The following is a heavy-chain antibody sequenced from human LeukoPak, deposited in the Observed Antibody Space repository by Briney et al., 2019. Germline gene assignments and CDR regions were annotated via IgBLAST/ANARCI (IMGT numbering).Heavy chain of an antibody. CDR2: IKQDGSEK. CDR3: AKDDAWLQYGN. J-gene: IGHJ4*02. Sequence: PGGSLRLSCEASEFIFSSYWMNWVRQAPGKGLEWVANIKQDGSEKEYVDSVKGRFTISRDNSKGTVYLQMNSLRPEDTAVYYCAKDDAWLQYGNWGRGTLVTVSS. D-gene: IGHD5-24*01. V-gene: IGHV3-7*03. CDR1: EFIFSSYW.